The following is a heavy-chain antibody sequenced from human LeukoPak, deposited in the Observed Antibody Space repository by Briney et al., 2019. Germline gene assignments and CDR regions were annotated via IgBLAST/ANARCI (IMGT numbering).Heavy chain of an antibody. CDR2: IKQDGSEK. J-gene: IGHJ4*02. CDR3: ARGQTTVTN. D-gene: IGHD4-17*01. V-gene: IGHV3-7*01. CDR1: GFTFSIYW. Sequence: GGALRLSCAATGFTFSIYWMSWVRQAPGTGLEWVANIKQDGSEKYYLDSVKGRFTISRDNAKNSLYLQMNSLRAEDTAVYYCARGQTTVTNWGQGTLVTVSS.